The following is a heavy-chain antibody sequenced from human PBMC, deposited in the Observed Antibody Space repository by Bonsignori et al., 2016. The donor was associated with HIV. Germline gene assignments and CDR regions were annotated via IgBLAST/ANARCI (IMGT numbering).Heavy chain of an antibody. CDR2: IKQDGSEK. D-gene: IGHD6-13*01. CDR3: ARDRYTFVPLWEHSSSNWFDP. Sequence: WIRQPPGKGLEWVANIKQDGSEKYYMDSVKGRFTISRDNAKNSLYLQMNSLRAEDTAVYYCARDRYTFVPLWEHSSSNWFDPWGQGTLVTVSS. V-gene: IGHV3-7*01. J-gene: IGHJ5*02.